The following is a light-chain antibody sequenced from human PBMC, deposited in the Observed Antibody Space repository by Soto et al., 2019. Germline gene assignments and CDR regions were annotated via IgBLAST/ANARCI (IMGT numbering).Light chain of an antibody. CDR2: KAS. Sequence: QYPSNLSAAVGDRSTLTCRASQSISSWLAWYQQKPGKAPKLLIYKASTLKSGVPSRFSGSGSGTEFTLTISSLQPDDFAIYYCQHYSSYSETFGQGTKVDIK. J-gene: IGKJ1*01. V-gene: IGKV1-5*03. CDR1: QSISSW. CDR3: QHYSSYSET.